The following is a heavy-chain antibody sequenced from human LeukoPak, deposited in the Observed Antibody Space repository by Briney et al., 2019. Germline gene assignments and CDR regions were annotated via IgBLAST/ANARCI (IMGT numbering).Heavy chain of an antibody. CDR2: IKQDGSEK. CDR1: GFTFSSYW. CDR3: ARDGVRVTMVRGTTLFDY. Sequence: GGSLRLSCAASGFTFSSYWMSWVRQAPGKGLEWVANIKQDGSEKYYVDSVKGRFTISRDNAKNSLYLQMNSLRAEDTAVYYCARDGVRVTMVRGTTLFDYWGQGTLVTVSS. V-gene: IGHV3-7*01. J-gene: IGHJ4*02. D-gene: IGHD3-10*01.